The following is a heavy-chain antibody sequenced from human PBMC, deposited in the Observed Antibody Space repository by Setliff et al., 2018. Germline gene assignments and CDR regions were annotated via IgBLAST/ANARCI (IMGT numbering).Heavy chain of an antibody. V-gene: IGHV1-18*01. CDR2: ISASNGNT. Sequence: GASVKVSCKASGYTFTNYGISWVRQAPGQGLEWMGWISASNGNTNSAQKLQGRVTMTTDTSTSTAYMELRSLRSDDTAVYYCARAPPKIVVTVAALDYWGQGALVTVSS. CDR1: GYTFTNYG. CDR3: ARAPPKIVVTVAALDY. D-gene: IGHD2-15*01. J-gene: IGHJ4*02.